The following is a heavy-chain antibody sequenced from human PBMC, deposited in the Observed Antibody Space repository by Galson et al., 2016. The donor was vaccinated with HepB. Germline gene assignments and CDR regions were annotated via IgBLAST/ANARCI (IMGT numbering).Heavy chain of an antibody. Sequence: SLRLSCAASGFTFRSYGMNWVRQAPGKGLEWVSYSDSSGASVHYADSVKGRFTISRDNAKNSLFLQMNSLGSDDTAIYYCAKEDPFSWNDYWGQGTLVTVSS. CDR2: SDSSGASV. CDR1: GFTFRSYG. CDR3: AKEDPFSWNDY. V-gene: IGHV3-48*03. D-gene: IGHD6-13*01. J-gene: IGHJ4*02.